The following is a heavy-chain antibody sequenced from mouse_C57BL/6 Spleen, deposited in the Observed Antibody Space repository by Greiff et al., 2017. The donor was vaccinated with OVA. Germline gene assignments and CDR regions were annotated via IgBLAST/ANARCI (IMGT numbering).Heavy chain of an antibody. Sequence: QVQLQQPGAELVKPGASVKLSCKASGYTFTSYWMHWVKQRPGQGLEWIGMIHPNSGSTNYNEKFKSKATLTVDKSSSTAYMQLSSLTSEDSAVYYCARYDYDGYAMDYWGQGTSVTVSS. D-gene: IGHD2-4*01. CDR3: ARYDYDGYAMDY. J-gene: IGHJ4*01. CDR1: GYTFTSYW. V-gene: IGHV1-64*01. CDR2: IHPNSGST.